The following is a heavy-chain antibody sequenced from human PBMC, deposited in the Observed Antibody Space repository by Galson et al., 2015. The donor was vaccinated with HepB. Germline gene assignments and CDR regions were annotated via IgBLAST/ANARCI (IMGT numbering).Heavy chain of an antibody. V-gene: IGHV3-66*02. CDR3: SSGYSSSPTNYLDYFDY. CDR1: GFTVSSNY. CDR2: IYSGGST. J-gene: IGHJ4*02. Sequence: SLRLSCAASGFTVSSNYMSWVRQAPGKGLEWVSVIYSGGSTYYADSVKGRFTISRDNSKNTLYLQMNSLRAEDTAVYYCSSGYSSSPTNYLDYFDYWGQGTLATVSS. D-gene: IGHD6-13*01.